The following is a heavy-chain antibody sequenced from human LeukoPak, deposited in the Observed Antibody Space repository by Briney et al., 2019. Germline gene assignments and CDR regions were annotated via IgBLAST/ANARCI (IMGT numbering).Heavy chain of an antibody. D-gene: IGHD6-19*01. CDR3: AKTTSSGWN. V-gene: IGHV3-21*01. CDR2: ISSGRRYM. J-gene: IGHJ4*02. CDR1: GFTFSTYT. Sequence: GGSLRLSCADSGFTFSTYTMNWVRQASGKGLEWVSSISSGRRYMYYADSVKGRFTISRDNAKNSLYLQMNSLRAEDTAVYYCAKTTSSGWNWGQGTLVTVSS.